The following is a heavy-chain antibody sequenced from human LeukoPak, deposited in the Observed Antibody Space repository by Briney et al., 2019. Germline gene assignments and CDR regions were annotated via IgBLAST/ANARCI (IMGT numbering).Heavy chain of an antibody. J-gene: IGHJ5*02. Sequence: SVKVSCKASGYTFTYRYLHWVRQAPGQALEWMGWITPFNGNTNYAQKFQDRVTITRDRSMSTAYMELSSLRSEDTAMYYCASSIAAAADGFDPWGQGTLVTVSS. D-gene: IGHD6-13*01. CDR3: ASSIAAAADGFDP. CDR2: ITPFNGNT. V-gene: IGHV1-45*02. CDR1: GYTFTYRY.